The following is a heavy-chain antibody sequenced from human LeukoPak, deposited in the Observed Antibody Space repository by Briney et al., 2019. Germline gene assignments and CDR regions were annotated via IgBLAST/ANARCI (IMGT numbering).Heavy chain of an antibody. D-gene: IGHD7-27*01. Sequence: PGGSLRLSCAASGFTFSSYAMHWVRQAPGKGLEWVAVISYDGSNKYYADSVKGRFTISRDNSKNTLYLQMNSLRAEDTAVYYCARESGAVFDYWGQGTLVTVSS. CDR2: ISYDGSNK. J-gene: IGHJ4*02. V-gene: IGHV3-30-3*01. CDR1: GFTFSSYA. CDR3: ARESGAVFDY.